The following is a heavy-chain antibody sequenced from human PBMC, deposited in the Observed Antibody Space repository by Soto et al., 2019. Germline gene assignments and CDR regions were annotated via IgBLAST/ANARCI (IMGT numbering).Heavy chain of an antibody. CDR3: ARENYAVAGPQGDYFDY. Sequence: SPTLSLTCAISGDSVSSNSAAWNWIRQSPSRGLEWLGRTYYRSKWYNDYAVSVKSRITINPDTSKNQFSLQLNSVTPEDTAVYYCARENYAVAGPQGDYFDYWGQGTLVTVSS. CDR1: GDSVSSNSAA. CDR2: TYYRSKWYN. V-gene: IGHV6-1*01. D-gene: IGHD6-19*01. J-gene: IGHJ4*02.